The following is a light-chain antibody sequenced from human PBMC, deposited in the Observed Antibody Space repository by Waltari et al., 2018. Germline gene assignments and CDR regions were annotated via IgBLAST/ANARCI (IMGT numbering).Light chain of an antibody. CDR3: CSYAGSYYV. CDR2: DVS. J-gene: IGLJ1*01. V-gene: IGLV2-11*01. CDR1: SSDVGGYNY. Sequence: QSALTQPRSVSGSPGQSVTISCTGTSSDVGGYNYVSWYPQHPGKAPKLMIYDVSKRPAGVRGRFSGSKSGNTASLTISGLKAEDEADYYCCSYAGSYYVFGTGTKVTVL.